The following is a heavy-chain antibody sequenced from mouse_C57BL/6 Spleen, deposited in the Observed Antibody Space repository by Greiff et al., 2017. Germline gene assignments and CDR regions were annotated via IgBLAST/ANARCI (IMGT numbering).Heavy chain of an antibody. CDR3: ARYAWYEDAMDY. V-gene: IGHV7-3*01. CDR2: IRNKTNGYTT. Sequence: EVQLVESGGGLVQPGGSLSLSCAASGFTFTDYYMSWVRQPPGKALEWLGFIRNKTNGYTTEYSASVKGRFTISRDNSQSILYLQMNALRAEDSATYYCARYAWYEDAMDYWGQGTSVTVSS. J-gene: IGHJ4*01. CDR1: GFTFTDYY. D-gene: IGHD2-14*01.